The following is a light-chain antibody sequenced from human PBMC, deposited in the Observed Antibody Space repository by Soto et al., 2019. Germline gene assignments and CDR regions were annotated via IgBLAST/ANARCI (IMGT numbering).Light chain of an antibody. V-gene: IGKV1-5*03. Sequence: DIQMTQSPSTLSASVGDRVTITCRASQSISSWLAWYQQKPGKAPKLLIYKASSLESEVPSRFSGSGSGTEFTLTISSLQPDDFATYYCQQSNSLYTFGQGTKLEIK. CDR3: QQSNSLYT. J-gene: IGKJ2*01. CDR1: QSISSW. CDR2: KAS.